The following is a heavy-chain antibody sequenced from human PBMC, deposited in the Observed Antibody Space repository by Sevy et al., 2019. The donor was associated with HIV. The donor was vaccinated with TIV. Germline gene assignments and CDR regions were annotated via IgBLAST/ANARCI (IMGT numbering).Heavy chain of an antibody. V-gene: IGHV3-48*03. D-gene: IGHD2-2*01. J-gene: IGHJ6*02. CDR3: ARLGYCSSTSCAAETEGMDV. CDR2: ISSSGSTI. CDR1: GFTFSSYD. Sequence: GGSLRLSCAASGFTFSSYDMNWVRQAPGKGLEWDSKISSSGSTISYADSVKGRFTISRDNAKNSLNLQMNSLRAEDTAVYYCARLGYCSSTSCAAETEGMDVWGQGTTVTVSS.